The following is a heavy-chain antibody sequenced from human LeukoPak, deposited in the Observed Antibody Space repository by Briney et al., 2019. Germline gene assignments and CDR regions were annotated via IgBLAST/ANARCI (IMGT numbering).Heavy chain of an antibody. CDR3: ARDDTGTDHYYYGMDV. Sequence: GGSLRLSCAVSGFTFSDYSMNWVRQAPGKGLEWLSYISSGGSTIYYADSVGGRFTISRDNAKNSLDLQMNSLRAEDTAVYYCARDDTGTDHYYYGMDVWGQGTTVTVSS. V-gene: IGHV3-48*01. J-gene: IGHJ6*02. CDR1: GFTFSDYS. CDR2: ISSGGSTI. D-gene: IGHD1-26*01.